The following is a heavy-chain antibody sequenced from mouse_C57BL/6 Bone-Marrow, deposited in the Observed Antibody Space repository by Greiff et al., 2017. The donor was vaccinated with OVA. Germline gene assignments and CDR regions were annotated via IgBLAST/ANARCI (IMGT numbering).Heavy chain of an antibody. Sequence: EVHLVESGAGLVKPGGSLKLSCAASGFTFSSYAMSWVRQTPGKRLEWVATISDGGSYTYYPDNVKGRFTISRDNAKNNLYLQMSHLKSEDSDMYNCASDRLLKVLFAYWGQGTLVTVSA. CDR3: ASDRLLKVLFAY. J-gene: IGHJ3*01. CDR1: GFTFSSYA. CDR2: ISDGGSYT. V-gene: IGHV5-4*01. D-gene: IGHD1-3*01.